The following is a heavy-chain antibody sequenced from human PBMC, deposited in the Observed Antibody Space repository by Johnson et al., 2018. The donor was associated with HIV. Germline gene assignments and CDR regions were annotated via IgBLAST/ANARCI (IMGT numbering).Heavy chain of an antibody. V-gene: IGHV3-23*04. J-gene: IGHJ3*02. CDR1: GFTFNNYV. CDR3: AKGLGGAFDI. CDR2: ISGSDFGP. Sequence: EQLVESGGGLVQPGGSLRLSCAASGFTFNNYVMTWVRQAPGKGLEWVSGISGSDFGPYYADSVRGRFTISRDNSKNTLYLQMNSLRAEDTAVYYCAKGLGGAFDIWGQGTMVTVSS. D-gene: IGHD3-16*01.